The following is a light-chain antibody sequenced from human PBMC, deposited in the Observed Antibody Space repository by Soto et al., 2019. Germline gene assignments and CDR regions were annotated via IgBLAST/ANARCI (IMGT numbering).Light chain of an antibody. CDR2: GAS. J-gene: IGKJ1*01. CDR3: QQYGRSPWT. CDR1: QSVTSSY. Sequence: ETVLTQSPGTLSLSPGERATLSCRASQSVTSSYLAWYQQKPGQAPRLLIYGASSRATGIPDRFSGSGSGTDFTLAIGRLEPEDFAAYYCQQYGRSPWTFGQGTKVDIK. V-gene: IGKV3-20*01.